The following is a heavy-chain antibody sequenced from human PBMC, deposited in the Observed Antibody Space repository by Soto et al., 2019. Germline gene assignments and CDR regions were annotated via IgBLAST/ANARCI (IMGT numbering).Heavy chain of an antibody. J-gene: IGHJ6*02. CDR1: GASVNSGGVV. D-gene: IGHD1-26*01. Sequence: LALTCTVCGASVNSGGVVGTWIRQRPGQGLEWLGSIYYTGSTYFNPSLESQVAMSVDTSKSQFSLKMRSMTAADTAIYYCARVVQDNHHARAYGMDVWGQGTTVTVSS. CDR2: IYYTGST. V-gene: IGHV4-31*01. CDR3: ARVVQDNHHARAYGMDV.